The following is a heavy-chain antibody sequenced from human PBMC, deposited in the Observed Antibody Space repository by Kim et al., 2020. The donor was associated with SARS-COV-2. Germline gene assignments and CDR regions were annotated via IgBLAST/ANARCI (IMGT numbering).Heavy chain of an antibody. J-gene: IGHJ1*01. D-gene: IGHD2-21*02. CDR3: ARDSGVTAIKEYFQH. V-gene: IGHV3-21*01. CDR2: ISSSSSYI. CDR1: GFTFSSYS. Sequence: GGSLRLSCAASGFTFSSYSMNWVRQAPGKGLEWVSSISSSSSYIYYADSVKGRFTISRDNAKNSLYLQMNSLRAEDTAVYYCARDSGVTAIKEYFQHWGQGTLVTVSS.